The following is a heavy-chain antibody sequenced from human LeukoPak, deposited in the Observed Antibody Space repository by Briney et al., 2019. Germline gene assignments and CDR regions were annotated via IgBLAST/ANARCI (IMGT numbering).Heavy chain of an antibody. CDR2: IYTSGST. D-gene: IGHD4-11*01. CDR1: GGSISSGSYY. J-gene: IGHJ4*02. CDR3: ARGDGTVVDY. V-gene: IGHV4-61*02. Sequence: PSQTLSPTCTVSGGSISSGSYYWSWIRQPAGKGLEWIGRIYTSGSTNYNPSLKSRVTISVDTSKNQFSLKLSSVTAADTAVYYCARGDGTVVDYWGQGTLVTVSS.